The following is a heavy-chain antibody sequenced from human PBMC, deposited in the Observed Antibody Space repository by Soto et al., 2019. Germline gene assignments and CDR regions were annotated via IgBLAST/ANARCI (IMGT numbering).Heavy chain of an antibody. CDR2: LSRSGGAT. V-gene: IGHV3-23*01. Sequence: GGSLRLSCVSSAFTLTSCSMSWVRPTPGKGLEWVSALSRSGGATYYADSVKGRFTISRDTSVNTLYLQMNNLRVEDTAIYYCTKGEMATIRNSDDPWGQGTLVNVAS. J-gene: IGHJ5*02. D-gene: IGHD5-12*01. CDR3: TKGEMATIRNSDDP. CDR1: AFTLTSCS.